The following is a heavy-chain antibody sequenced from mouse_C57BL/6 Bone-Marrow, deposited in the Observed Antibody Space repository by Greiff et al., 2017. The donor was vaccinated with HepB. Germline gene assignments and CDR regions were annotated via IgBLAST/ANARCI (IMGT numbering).Heavy chain of an antibody. D-gene: IGHD2-3*01. Sequence: EVKLMESGGGLVQPGGSLKLSCAASGFTFSDYGMAWVRQAPRKGPEWVAFISNLAYSIYYADTVTGRFTISRENAKNTLYLEMSSLRSEDTAMYYCARGGDGYLWYFDVWGTGTTVTVSS. J-gene: IGHJ1*03. CDR2: ISNLAYSI. CDR1: GFTFSDYG. CDR3: ARGGDGYLWYFDV. V-gene: IGHV5-15*01.